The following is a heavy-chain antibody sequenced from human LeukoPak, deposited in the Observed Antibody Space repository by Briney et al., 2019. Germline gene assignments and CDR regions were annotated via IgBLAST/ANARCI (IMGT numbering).Heavy chain of an antibody. CDR2: ISSSSSYI. D-gene: IGHD3-10*01. V-gene: IGHV3-21*01. CDR3: ASFMVRGVTNYYGMDV. J-gene: IGHJ6*02. CDR1: GFTFSSYS. Sequence: GGSLRLSCAASGFTFSSYSMNWVRQAPGKGLEWVSSISSSSSYIYYADSVKGRFTISRDNAKNSLYLQMNSLRAEDTAVYYCASFMVRGVTNYYGMDVWGQGTTVTVSS.